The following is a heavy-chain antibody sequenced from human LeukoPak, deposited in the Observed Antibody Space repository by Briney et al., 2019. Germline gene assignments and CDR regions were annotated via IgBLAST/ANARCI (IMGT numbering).Heavy chain of an antibody. CDR3: ARVRPVTGSFEY. CDR2: ISWNSGSI. CDR1: GFTFDDYA. V-gene: IGHV3-9*01. D-gene: IGHD6-19*01. Sequence: GGSLRLSCAASGFTFDDYAMHWVRQAPGKGLEWVSGISWNSGSIGYADSVKGRFTISRDNAKNSLYLQMNSLRAEDTAVYYCARVRPVTGSFEYWGQGTLVTVSS. J-gene: IGHJ4*02.